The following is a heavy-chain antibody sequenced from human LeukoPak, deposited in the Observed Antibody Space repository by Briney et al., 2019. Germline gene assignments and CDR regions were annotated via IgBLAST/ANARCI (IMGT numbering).Heavy chain of an antibody. D-gene: IGHD6-19*01. Sequence: PGGSLRLSCAASGFTVSSNYMSWVRQAPGKGLEWVSLICSGGSTYYAESVKGRFTISRDNSKNTLYLQMNSLRAEDTAVYYCARVFGVAGTNDYWGQGTLVTVSS. CDR1: GFTVSSNY. CDR3: ARVFGVAGTNDY. J-gene: IGHJ4*02. CDR2: ICSGGST. V-gene: IGHV3-53*01.